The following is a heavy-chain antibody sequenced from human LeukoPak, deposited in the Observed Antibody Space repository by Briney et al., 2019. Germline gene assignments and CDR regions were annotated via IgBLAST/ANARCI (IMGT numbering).Heavy chain of an antibody. CDR2: ITPNNGNT. D-gene: IGHD4-17*01. CDR3: ATFGDYGTGFDY. Sequence: ASVKVSCKASIHIFATHGVSWVRQAPGQRPEWMGWITPNNGNTKYSQNLQGRVTMTTDTSTTTVYMELRSPRSDDTAVYYCATFGDYGTGFDYWGQGTLVTVSS. J-gene: IGHJ4*02. V-gene: IGHV1-18*01. CDR1: IHIFATHG.